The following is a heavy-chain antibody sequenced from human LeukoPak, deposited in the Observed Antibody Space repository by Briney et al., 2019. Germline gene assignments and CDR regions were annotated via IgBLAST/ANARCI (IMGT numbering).Heavy chain of an antibody. V-gene: IGHV3-7*01. Sequence: GGSLRLSCAASGFTFSDYYMSWIRQAPGKGLEWVANIKQDGSEKYYVDSVKGRFTISRDNTKNSLYLQMNSLRAEDTAMYYCARVTGYSYAYYWGQGTLVTVSS. CDR1: GFTFSDYY. J-gene: IGHJ4*02. CDR2: IKQDGSEK. D-gene: IGHD5-18*01. CDR3: ARVTGYSYAYY.